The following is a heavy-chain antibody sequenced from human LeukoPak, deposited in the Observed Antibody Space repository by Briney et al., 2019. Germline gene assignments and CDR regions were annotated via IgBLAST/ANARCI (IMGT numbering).Heavy chain of an antibody. J-gene: IGHJ4*02. Sequence: GGSLRLSCAASGFTFSTYWMTWVRQAPGKGLEWVANIKPDGSQIYYVDSVKGRFTISRDNAKNSLYPQMNSLRAEDTAVYYCARDLNWETYWGQGTLVTVSS. CDR1: GFTFSTYW. CDR2: IKPDGSQI. CDR3: ARDLNWETY. V-gene: IGHV3-7*01. D-gene: IGHD7-27*01.